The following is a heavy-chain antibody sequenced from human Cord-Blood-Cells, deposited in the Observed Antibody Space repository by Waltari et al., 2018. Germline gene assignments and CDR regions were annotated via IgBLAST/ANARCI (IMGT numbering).Heavy chain of an antibody. CDR2: LSAYNGNT. V-gene: IGHV1-18*01. CDR1: GYTFTSYG. D-gene: IGHD1-26*01. Sequence: QVQLVQSGAEVKKPGASVKVSCKASGYTFTSYGISWVRQAPGQGLEGMGWLSAYNGNTNYAQKLQGRVTMTTDTSTSTAYMELRSLRSDDTAVYYGARDEAGGGSYYYYYYGMDVWGQGTTVTVSS. CDR3: ARDEAGGGSYYYYYYGMDV. J-gene: IGHJ6*02.